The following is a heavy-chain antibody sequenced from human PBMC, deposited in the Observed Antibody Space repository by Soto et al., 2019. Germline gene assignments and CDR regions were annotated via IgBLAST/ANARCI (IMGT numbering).Heavy chain of an antibody. CDR2: ISSNGGST. V-gene: IGHV3-64D*08. D-gene: IGHD4-4*01. Sequence: GGSLRLSCSASGFTFSSYAMHWVRQAPGKGLEYVSAISSNGGSTYYADSVKGRFTISRDNSKNTLYLQMSSLRAEDTAVYYCVKKDYSNYVWWFDPWGQGTLVTVSS. CDR3: VKKDYSNYVWWFDP. J-gene: IGHJ5*02. CDR1: GFTFSSYA.